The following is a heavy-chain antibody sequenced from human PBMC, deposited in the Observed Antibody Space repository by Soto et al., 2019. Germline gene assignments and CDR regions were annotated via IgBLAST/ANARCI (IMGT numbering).Heavy chain of an antibody. D-gene: IGHD2-8*01. CDR2: MNPNSGNT. Sequence: ASVKVSCKASGYTFTSYDINWVRQATGQGLEWMGWMNPNSGNTGYSQQFQGRVTITRDTSASTVYMELSSLRSDDTAVFYCARGPPLGVLKFYYYYYMDVWGTGTTVTVSS. J-gene: IGHJ6*03. CDR1: GYTFTSYD. V-gene: IGHV1-8*01. CDR3: ARGPPLGVLKFYYYYYMDV.